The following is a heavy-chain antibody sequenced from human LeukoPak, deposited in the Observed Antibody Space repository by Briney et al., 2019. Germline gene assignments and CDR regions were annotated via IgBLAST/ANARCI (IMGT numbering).Heavy chain of an antibody. CDR2: IYYSGST. J-gene: IGHJ4*02. Sequence: SETLSLTCAVSGGSISSYYWSWIRQPPGKGLAWIGYIYYSGSTNYSPSLTSRVTISVDTSKNQFSLNLRSVTAADTAVYYCARHGSGSRYFDYWGQGTLVTISS. CDR1: GGSISSYY. D-gene: IGHD1-26*01. V-gene: IGHV4-59*08. CDR3: ARHGSGSRYFDY.